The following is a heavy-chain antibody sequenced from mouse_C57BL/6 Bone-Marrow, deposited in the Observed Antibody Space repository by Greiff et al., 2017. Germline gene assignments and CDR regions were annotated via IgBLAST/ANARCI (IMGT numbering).Heavy chain of an antibody. D-gene: IGHD1-1*01. CDR1: GYTFTSYT. CDR3: ASDYYGSSYVNY. J-gene: IGHJ2*01. CDR2: INPSSGYT. Sequence: QVQLQQSGAELARLGASVKMSCKASGYTFTSYTMHWVKQRPGQGLEWIGYINPSSGYTKYNQKFKDKATLTADKSSSTAYMQLSSLTSEDSAVYYCASDYYGSSYVNYWGQGTTLTVSS. V-gene: IGHV1-4*01.